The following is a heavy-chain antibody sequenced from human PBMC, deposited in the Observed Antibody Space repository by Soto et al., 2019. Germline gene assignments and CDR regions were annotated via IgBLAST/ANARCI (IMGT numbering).Heavy chain of an antibody. CDR2: ISGSGGVT. Sequence: PGGSLRLSCAASGFTFSSYSMDWVRQAPGQGLEWISYISGSGGVTHYADSVKGRFTVSRDDSKNTLYLQTNSLRAEDTAIYYCARVSGSMTIFGVLIPTHWYFDLWGRGTLVTVSS. J-gene: IGHJ2*01. CDR3: ARVSGSMTIFGVLIPTHWYFDL. V-gene: IGHV3-23*01. D-gene: IGHD3-3*01. CDR1: GFTFSSYS.